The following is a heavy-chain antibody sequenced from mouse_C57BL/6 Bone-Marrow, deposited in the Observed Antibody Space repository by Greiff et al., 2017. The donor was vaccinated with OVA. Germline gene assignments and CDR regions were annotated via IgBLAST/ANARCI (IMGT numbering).Heavy chain of an antibody. J-gene: IGHJ3*01. CDR1: GYTFTSYW. V-gene: IGHV1-50*01. D-gene: IGHD3-2*02. CDR3: AREEAQATSWFAY. Sequence: VQLQQPGAELVKPGASVKLSCKASGYTFTSYWMQWVKQRPGQGLEWIGEIDPSDSYTNYNQKFKGKATLTVDTSSSTAYMQLSSLTSEDSAVYYCAREEAQATSWFAYWGQGTLVTVSA. CDR2: IDPSDSYT.